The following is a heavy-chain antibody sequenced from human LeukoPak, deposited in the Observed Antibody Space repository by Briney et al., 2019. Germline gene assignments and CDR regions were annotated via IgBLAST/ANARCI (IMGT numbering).Heavy chain of an antibody. D-gene: IGHD3-10*01. CDR3: ARARYGSGTFHYYYYGVDV. V-gene: IGHV4-59*01. J-gene: IGHJ6*02. CDR1: GGSITSYY. CDR2: ICYSGST. Sequence: SETLSLTCTVSGGSITSYYWSWIRQPPGRGRGGIGYICYSGSTDYNPSLKSRVTISVDTSKNQFSLKLNSVTAADTAVYYCARARYGSGTFHYYYYGVDVWGQGTTVTVSS.